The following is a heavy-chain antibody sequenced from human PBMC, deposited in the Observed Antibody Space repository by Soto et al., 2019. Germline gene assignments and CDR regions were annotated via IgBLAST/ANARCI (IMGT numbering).Heavy chain of an antibody. CDR3: ASPDCSSTSCYFGY. CDR2: IYYSGST. Sequence: SETLSLTCTVSGGSISSSSYYWGWIRQPPGKGLEWIGSIYYSGSTYYNPSLKSRVTISVDTSKNQFSLKLSSVTAADTAVYYCASPDCSSTSCYFGYWGQGTLVTVSS. J-gene: IGHJ4*02. V-gene: IGHV4-39*01. D-gene: IGHD2-2*01. CDR1: GGSISSSSYY.